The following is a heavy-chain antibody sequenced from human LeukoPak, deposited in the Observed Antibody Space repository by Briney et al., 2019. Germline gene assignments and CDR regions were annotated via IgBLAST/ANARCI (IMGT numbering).Heavy chain of an antibody. CDR2: VYPGNSDT. CDR3: ARHYDILTGFDY. D-gene: IGHD3-9*01. CDR1: GYSFTSYW. J-gene: IGHJ4*02. V-gene: IGHV5-51*01. Sequence: GEPRQTSGKCPGYSFTSYWIGGGRQMPGKGVEWRGIVYPGNSDTRYSPSFQGQVTISADKSISTAYLQWSSLKASDTAMYYCARHYDILTGFDYWGQGTLVTVSS.